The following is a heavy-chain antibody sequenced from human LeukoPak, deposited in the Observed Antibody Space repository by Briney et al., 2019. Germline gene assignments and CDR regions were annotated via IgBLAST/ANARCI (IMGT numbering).Heavy chain of an antibody. V-gene: IGHV3-23*01. Sequence: GGSLRLSRAASGFTFSSYAMGWVRPAAGKGREWVSSLRGSGETTYYADSVKGGFTISRDNSKNTLYLRVNGLRAEDTAVYFCAKHQRVGPYYFDYWGQGTLVTVSS. CDR3: AKHQRVGPYYFDY. CDR1: GFTFSSYA. CDR2: LRGSGETT. J-gene: IGHJ4*02.